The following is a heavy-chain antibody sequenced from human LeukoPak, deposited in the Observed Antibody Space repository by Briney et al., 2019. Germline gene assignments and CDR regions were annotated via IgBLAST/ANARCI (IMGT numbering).Heavy chain of an antibody. Sequence: GGSLRPYCPASGFPFSNYWMNWVRQAPGKGPEWVGRIKSKGDGETTDYASFVKGRFSMSRDDSRATMYLQMYSLEAEDTVVYYCTTDLGATMIRGVIVSWGQGALVTVSS. CDR1: GFPFSNYW. J-gene: IGHJ4*02. D-gene: IGHD3-10*01. V-gene: IGHV3-15*05. CDR3: TTDLGATMIRGVIVS. CDR2: IKSKGDGETT.